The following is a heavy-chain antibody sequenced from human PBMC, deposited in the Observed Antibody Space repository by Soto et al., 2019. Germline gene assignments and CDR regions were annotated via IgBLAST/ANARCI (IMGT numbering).Heavy chain of an antibody. D-gene: IGHD5-12*01. CDR1: GYTFTSYY. CDR2: INPSGGNT. J-gene: IGHJ3*02. V-gene: IGHV1-46*01. CDR3: ARDRWLFDI. Sequence: ASVKVSCKASGYTFTSYYMHWVRQAPGQGLEWMGRINPSGGNTSYAQKLQGRVTMTTDTSTSTAYMELRSLRSDDTAVYYCARDRWLFDIWGQGTMVTVSS.